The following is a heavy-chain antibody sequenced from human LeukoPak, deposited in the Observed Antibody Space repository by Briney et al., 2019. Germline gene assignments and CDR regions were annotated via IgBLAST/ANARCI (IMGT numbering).Heavy chain of an antibody. J-gene: IGHJ4*02. CDR1: GYSFTSNY. CDR2: IYPRDGST. D-gene: IGHD6-13*01. CDR3: ARGPYSSSWYDY. V-gene: IGHV1-46*01. Sequence: ASVKVSCKVSGYSFTSNYIHWVRQAPGQGLEWMGMIYPRDGSTSYAQRFQDRVTVTRDTSTSTVHMELSGLRSEDTAVYYCARGPYSSSWYDYWGQGTLVTVSS.